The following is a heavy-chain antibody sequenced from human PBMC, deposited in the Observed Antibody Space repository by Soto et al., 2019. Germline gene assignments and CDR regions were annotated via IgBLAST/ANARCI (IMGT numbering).Heavy chain of an antibody. CDR1: GFTFSSYS. CDR2: SSSSSSTI. V-gene: IGHV3-48*02. CDR3: ARDYGDPSGYYYYGMDV. Sequence: GGSLRLSCAAPGFTFSSYSMNWAPQAPGKGLEWVSYSSSSSSTIYYADSVKGRFTISRDNAKNSLYLQMNSLRDEDTAVYYCARDYGDPSGYYYYGMDVWGQGTTVTVSS. D-gene: IGHD2-21*02. J-gene: IGHJ6*02.